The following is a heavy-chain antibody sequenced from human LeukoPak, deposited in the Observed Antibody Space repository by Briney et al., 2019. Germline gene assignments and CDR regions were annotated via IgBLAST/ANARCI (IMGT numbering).Heavy chain of an antibody. D-gene: IGHD5-24*01. CDR1: GGSISSYY. V-gene: IGHV4-59*05. CDR2: IYYSGST. CDR3: ARWVRLSEDWFDP. J-gene: IGHJ5*02. Sequence: SETLSLTCTVSGGSISSYYWSWIRQPPGKGLEWIGSIYYSGSTYYNPSLKSRVTISVDTSKNQFSLKLSSVTAADTAVYYCARWVRLSEDWFDPWGQGTLVTVSS.